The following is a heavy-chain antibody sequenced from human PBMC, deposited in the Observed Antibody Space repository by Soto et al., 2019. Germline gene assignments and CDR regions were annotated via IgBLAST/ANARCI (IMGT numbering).Heavy chain of an antibody. CDR3: ARDRLTTVTHAGDDGMDV. Sequence: SQTLSLTCAISGDSVSSNSAAWSWIRQSPSRGLEWLGRTYYRSKWYNDYAGSVKSRITINPDTSKNQFSLQLNSVTPEDTAVYYCARDRLTTVTHAGDDGMDVWGQGTTVTVSS. CDR1: GDSVSSNSAA. D-gene: IGHD4-17*01. CDR2: TYYRSKWYN. J-gene: IGHJ6*02. V-gene: IGHV6-1*01.